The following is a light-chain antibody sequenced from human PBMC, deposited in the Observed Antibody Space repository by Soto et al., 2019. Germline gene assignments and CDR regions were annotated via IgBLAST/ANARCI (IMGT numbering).Light chain of an antibody. V-gene: IGKV3-20*01. CDR1: QSVRSSY. Sequence: EIVLTQSPGTLSLSPGERATLSCRASQSVRSSYLAWYQQKPGQAPRLLIYGASSRATGIPDRFSGSGSETEFTLTIRSLQSEDFAVYFCQQYNNWPSFGQGTRLEIK. CDR3: QQYNNWPS. J-gene: IGKJ5*01. CDR2: GAS.